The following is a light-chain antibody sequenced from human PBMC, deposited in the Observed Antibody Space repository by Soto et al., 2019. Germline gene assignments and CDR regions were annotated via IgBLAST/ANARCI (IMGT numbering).Light chain of an antibody. Sequence: ASEVPQSPSSLSASVGDRVTITCRTSQGIRSALVWYQQKPGKVPKLLIYAASTLQSGVPSRFSGSGSGRDFTLTISSLQPEDFATYYCLLDYAYFWAFGQGTRLEIK. CDR1: QGIRSA. V-gene: IGKV1-6*01. CDR3: LLDYAYFWA. J-gene: IGKJ5*01. CDR2: AAS.